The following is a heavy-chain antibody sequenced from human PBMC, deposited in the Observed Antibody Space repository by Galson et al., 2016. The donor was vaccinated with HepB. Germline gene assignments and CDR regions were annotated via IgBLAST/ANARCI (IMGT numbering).Heavy chain of an antibody. CDR3: TVARYSSGDYYTY. CDR1: GFTFTYAW. Sequence: SLRLSCAASGFTFTYAWMSWVRQAPGKGLEWVGRIKRITDGGTTDYAAPVKGRFSISRDDSQKRLYLHMNSLKTEDTAVYYCTVARYSSGDYYTYWGQGILVTVSS. CDR2: IKRITDGGTT. J-gene: IGHJ4*02. V-gene: IGHV3-15*01. D-gene: IGHD3-10*01.